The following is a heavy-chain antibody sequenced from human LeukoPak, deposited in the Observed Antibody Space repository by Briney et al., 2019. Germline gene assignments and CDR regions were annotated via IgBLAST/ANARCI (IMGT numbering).Heavy chain of an antibody. J-gene: IGHJ4*02. CDR2: MNPNSGNT. V-gene: IGHV1-8*01. Sequence: GASVKVSCKASGYTFTSYDINWVRQATGQGLEWMGWMNPNSGNTGYAQKFQGRVTMTRNTSISTAYMELSSLRSEDTAVYYCARAPRYHDILTGYYYFDYWGQGILVTVSS. CDR1: GYTFTSYD. D-gene: IGHD3-9*01. CDR3: ARAPRYHDILTGYYYFDY.